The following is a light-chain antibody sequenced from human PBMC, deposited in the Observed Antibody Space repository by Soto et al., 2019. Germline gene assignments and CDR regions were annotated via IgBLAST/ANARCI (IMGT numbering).Light chain of an antibody. J-gene: IGLJ2*01. V-gene: IGLV1-47*01. CDR1: SSNIGNNY. CDR3: AAWDESLSGVV. Sequence: QSVLTQPPSASGTPGQRVTISCSGTSSNIGNNYVCWYQHLPGTAPKLLIYRNNQRPSGVPDRFSGSKSGTSASLAISGLRSDDEADYYCAAWDESLSGVVFGGGTKITVL. CDR2: RNN.